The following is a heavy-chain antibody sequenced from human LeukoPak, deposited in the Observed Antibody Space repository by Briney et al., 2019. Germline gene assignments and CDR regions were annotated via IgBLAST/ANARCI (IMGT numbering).Heavy chain of an antibody. Sequence: SETLSLTCTVSGGSISSHYWSWIRQPPGKGLEWIGYIYYSGSTNYNPSLKSRVTISVDTSKNQFSLKLSSVTAADTAVYYCARGRRFTIFGVVIILTSGPRNWFDPWGQGTLVTVSS. CDR2: IYYSGST. CDR3: ARGRRFTIFGVVIILTSGPRNWFDP. J-gene: IGHJ5*02. D-gene: IGHD3-3*01. V-gene: IGHV4-59*11. CDR1: GGSISSHY.